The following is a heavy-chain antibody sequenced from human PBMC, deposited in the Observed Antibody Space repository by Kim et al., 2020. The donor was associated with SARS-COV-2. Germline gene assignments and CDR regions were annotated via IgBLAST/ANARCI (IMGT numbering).Heavy chain of an antibody. D-gene: IGHD3-22*01. Sequence: GGSLRLSCAASGFTFSSHAMHWVRQAPGKGLEWVAVIWYDGSKKYYADSVKGRFTISRDNSKNTVYLQMNSLRAEDTAVYYCARDDYDSFTPMYWGQGTLVTVSS. J-gene: IGHJ4*02. V-gene: IGHV3-33*01. CDR2: IWYDGSKK. CDR3: ARDDYDSFTPMY. CDR1: GFTFSSHA.